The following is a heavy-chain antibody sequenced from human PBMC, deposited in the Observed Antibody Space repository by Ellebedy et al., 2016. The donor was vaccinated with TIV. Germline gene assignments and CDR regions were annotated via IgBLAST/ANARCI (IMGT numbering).Heavy chain of an antibody. CDR3: ASQIPVPAAMEDYYYGMDV. D-gene: IGHD2-2*01. Sequence: GESLKISXKGSGYSFTSYWIGWVRQMPGKGLEWMGIIYPGDSDTRYSPSFQGHVTISADKSISTAYLQWSSLKASDTAMYYCASQIPVPAAMEDYYYGMDVWGQGTTVTVSS. J-gene: IGHJ6*02. CDR1: GYSFTSYW. CDR2: IYPGDSDT. V-gene: IGHV5-51*01.